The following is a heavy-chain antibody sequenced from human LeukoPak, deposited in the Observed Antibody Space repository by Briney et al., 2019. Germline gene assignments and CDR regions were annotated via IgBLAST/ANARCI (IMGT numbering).Heavy chain of an antibody. CDR3: ARSGQLVY. Sequence: VASVKVSCKASGYTFTSYGISWVRQAPGQGLEWMGGIIPIFGTTKYAQKFQGRVTITADKSTSTVYMELTSLKSEDTAVYYCARSGQLVYWGQGSLVTVSS. CDR1: GYTFTSYG. J-gene: IGHJ4*02. D-gene: IGHD3-3*01. CDR2: IIPIFGTT. V-gene: IGHV1-69*06.